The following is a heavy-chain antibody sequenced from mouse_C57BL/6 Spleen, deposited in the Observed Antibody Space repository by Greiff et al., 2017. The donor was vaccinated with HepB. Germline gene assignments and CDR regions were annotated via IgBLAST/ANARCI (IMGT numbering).Heavy chain of an antibody. V-gene: IGHV1-52*01. CDR1: GYTFTSYW. J-gene: IGHJ3*01. D-gene: IGHD1-1*01. Sequence: QVQLQQPGAELVRPGSSVKLSCKASGYTFTSYWMHWVKQRPIQGLEWIGNIDPSDSETHYNQKFKDKATLTVDESSSTAYMQLSSLTSEDSAVYYCARRDYGSSSPLAYWGQGTLVTVSA. CDR3: ARRDYGSSSPLAY. CDR2: IDPSDSET.